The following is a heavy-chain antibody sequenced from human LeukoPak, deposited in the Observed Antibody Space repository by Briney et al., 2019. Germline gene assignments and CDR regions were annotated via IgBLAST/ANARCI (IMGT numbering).Heavy chain of an antibody. D-gene: IGHD6-13*01. V-gene: IGHV4-34*01. J-gene: IGHJ4*02. CDR3: ARDSSSWYFDD. Sequence: SETLSLTCAVYGGSFSGYYWSWIRQPPGKGLEWIGEINHSGSTNYNPSLKSRVTISVDTSKNQFSLKLSSVTAADTAVYYCARDSSSWYFDDWGQGTLVTVSS. CDR2: INHSGST. CDR1: GGSFSGYY.